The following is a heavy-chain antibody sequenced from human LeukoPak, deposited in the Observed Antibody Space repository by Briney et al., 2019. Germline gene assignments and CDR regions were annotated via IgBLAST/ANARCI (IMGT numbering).Heavy chain of an antibody. CDR2: ISYDGSNK. CDR1: GFTFSSYG. D-gene: IGHD1-20*01. CDR3: AKDLTGTVIDY. J-gene: IGHJ4*02. Sequence: QPGGSLRLSCAASGFTFSSYGMHWVRQAPGKGLEWVAVISYDGSNKYYADSVKGRFTISRDNSKNTLYLQMNSLRAEDTAVYYCAKDLTGTVIDYWGQGTLVTVSS. V-gene: IGHV3-30*18.